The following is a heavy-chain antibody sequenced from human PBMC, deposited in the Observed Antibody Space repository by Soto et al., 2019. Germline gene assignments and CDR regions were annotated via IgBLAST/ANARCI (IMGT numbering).Heavy chain of an antibody. CDR2: ISYDGSNK. V-gene: IGHV3-30-3*01. CDR1: GFTFSSYA. CDR3: ARDGSYYDSSGYWGY. Sequence: QVQLVESGGGVVQPGRSLRLSCAASGFTFSSYAMHWVRQAPGKGLEWVAVISYDGSNKYYADSVKGRFTISRDNSKNTLYLQMNSLRAEDTAVYYCARDGSYYDSSGYWGYWGQGTLVTVSS. J-gene: IGHJ4*02. D-gene: IGHD3-22*01.